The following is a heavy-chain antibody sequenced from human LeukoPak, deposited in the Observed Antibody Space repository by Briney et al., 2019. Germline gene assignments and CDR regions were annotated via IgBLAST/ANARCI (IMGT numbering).Heavy chain of an antibody. CDR1: GGSVSSYY. CDR3: ARQSSDFWSGYYYYYGMDV. Sequence: SETLSLTCSVSGGSVSSYYWSWIRQSPGKGLEWIGYIHNSGRTNYNPSLKSRVTGFVDTSKNQVSLRLSSVTAADTAVYYCARQSSDFWSGYYYYYGMDVWGQGTTVTVSS. CDR2: IHNSGRT. V-gene: IGHV4-59*08. J-gene: IGHJ6*02. D-gene: IGHD3-3*01.